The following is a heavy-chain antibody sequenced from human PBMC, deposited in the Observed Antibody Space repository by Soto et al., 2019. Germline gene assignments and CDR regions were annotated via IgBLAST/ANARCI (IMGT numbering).Heavy chain of an antibody. CDR2: IRSKAYGGTT. Sequence: GGSLRLSCTASGFTFGDYAMSWFRQAPGKGLEWVGFIRSKAYGGTTEYAASVKGRFTISRDDSKSIAYLQMNSLKTEDTVVYYCTGNPDCTNGVCYTDYWGQGTLVTVSS. D-gene: IGHD2-8*01. CDR1: GFTFGDYA. CDR3: TGNPDCTNGVCYTDY. V-gene: IGHV3-49*03. J-gene: IGHJ4*02.